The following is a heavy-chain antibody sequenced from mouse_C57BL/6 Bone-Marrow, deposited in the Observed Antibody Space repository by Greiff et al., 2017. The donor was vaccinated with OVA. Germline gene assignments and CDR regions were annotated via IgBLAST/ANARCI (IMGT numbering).Heavy chain of an antibody. J-gene: IGHJ2*01. Sequence: VQLQQSGPELVKPGASVKISCKASGYTFTDYYMNWVKQSHGKSLEWIGDINPNNGGTSYNQTFKGQASLTVDKSSSPAYMELRSLTSEDSAVYYCARLYYDYDGVAFDYWGQGTTLTVSS. CDR1: GYTFTDYY. V-gene: IGHV1-26*01. CDR2: INPNNGGT. CDR3: ARLYYDYDGVAFDY. D-gene: IGHD2-4*01.